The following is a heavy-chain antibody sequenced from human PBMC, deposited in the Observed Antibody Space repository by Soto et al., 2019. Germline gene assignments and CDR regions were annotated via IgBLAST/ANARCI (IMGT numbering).Heavy chain of an antibody. V-gene: IGHV3-23*01. D-gene: IGHD6-19*01. CDR1: GFPFSHYA. J-gene: IGHJ4*02. CDR3: GKERRGSGWLVCNY. CDR2: ISGNGGDT. Sequence: VQLLESGGGLVQPGGSVRLSCAASGFPFSHYAMSWVRQAPGKGLEWVSAISGNGGDTAYADSVRGRFTISRDNSRDTLYLQMNRLRADDTAVYVCGKERRGSGWLVCNYWGQGVLVTVSS.